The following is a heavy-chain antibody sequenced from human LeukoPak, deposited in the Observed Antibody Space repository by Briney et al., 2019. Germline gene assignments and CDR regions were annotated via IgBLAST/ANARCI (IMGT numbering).Heavy chain of an antibody. D-gene: IGHD1-26*01. V-gene: IGHV3-66*01. CDR2: IYSGGST. J-gene: IGHJ3*02. Sequence: GGSLRLSCAASGFTVSSNYMSWVRQAPGKGLEWVSIIYSGGSTYYADSVKGRFTISRDTSKNTLYLQMNSLRAEDTAVYYCARDYLSGSYFYAFDIWGQGTMVTVSS. CDR1: GFTVSSNY. CDR3: ARDYLSGSYFYAFDI.